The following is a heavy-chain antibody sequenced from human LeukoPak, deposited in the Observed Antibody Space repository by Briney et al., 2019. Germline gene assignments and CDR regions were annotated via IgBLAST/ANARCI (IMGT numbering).Heavy chain of an antibody. CDR1: GGTFISYA. CDR2: IIPILGIA. V-gene: IGHV1-69*04. D-gene: IGHD3-10*01. Sequence: GASVKVSFKASGGTFISYAISWVRQAPGQGREWMGRIIPILGIANYAQKFQGRVTITADKSTSTAYMELSSLRSEDTAVYYCARTGFGELSLMDVWGQGTTVTVSS. CDR3: ARTGFGELSLMDV. J-gene: IGHJ6*02.